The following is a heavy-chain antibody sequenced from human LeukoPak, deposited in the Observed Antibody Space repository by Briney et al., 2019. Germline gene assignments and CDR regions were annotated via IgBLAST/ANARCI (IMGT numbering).Heavy chain of an antibody. CDR3: ARLRIGGFDY. D-gene: IGHD1-26*01. CDR1: GGSFSGYY. CDR2: INHSGST. J-gene: IGHJ4*02. Sequence: KPSETLSLTCAVYGGSFSGYYWSWIRQPPGKGLEWIGEINHSGSTNYNPSLKSRVTISVDTSKNQFSLKLSSVTAADTAVYYCARLRIGGFDYWGQGTLVTVSS. V-gene: IGHV4-34*01.